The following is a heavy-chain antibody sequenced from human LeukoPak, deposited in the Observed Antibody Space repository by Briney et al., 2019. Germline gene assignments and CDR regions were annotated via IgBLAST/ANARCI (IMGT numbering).Heavy chain of an antibody. J-gene: IGHJ4*02. D-gene: IGHD5-18*01. Sequence: GGSLRLSCAASGFTFNTYYMSWVRQAPGKGLEWVSVISGDGGSTFYADFVRGRFTISRDNSKHTLYLQMNSLRAEDTAVYYCARSSYTAMPKYFFDYWGQGTQVTVSS. V-gene: IGHV3-23*01. CDR1: GFTFNTYY. CDR2: ISGDGGST. CDR3: ARSSYTAMPKYFFDY.